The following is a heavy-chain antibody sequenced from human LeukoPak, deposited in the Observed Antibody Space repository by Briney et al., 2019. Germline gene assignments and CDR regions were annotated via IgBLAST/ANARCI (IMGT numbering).Heavy chain of an antibody. CDR3: ATTPGY. V-gene: IGHV3-7*01. J-gene: IGHJ4*02. Sequence: GGSLRLSCAVSGFTFSSNWMSWVRQAPGKGLEWVANLNQDGTEKYYVDSVKGRFTISRDNAKNSLYLQMNSLRAEDTAVYYCATTPGYWGQGTPVTVSS. CDR1: GFTFSSNW. CDR2: LNQDGTEK.